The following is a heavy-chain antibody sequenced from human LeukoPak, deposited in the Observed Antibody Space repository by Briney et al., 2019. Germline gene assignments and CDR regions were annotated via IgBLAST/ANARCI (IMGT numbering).Heavy chain of an antibody. D-gene: IGHD2-15*01. CDR1: GGSIISYH. CDR3: ARDTPWGGPNLPDAFDI. CDR2: IFYSGST. J-gene: IGHJ3*02. V-gene: IGHV4-59*01. Sequence: PSETLSLTCTVSGGSIISYHWSWIRQPPGKGLEWIGHIFYSGSTNYNPSLRSRVTISVDTSNNQFSLKLTSVTAADTAVYYCARDTPWGGPNLPDAFDIWGQGTMVTVSS.